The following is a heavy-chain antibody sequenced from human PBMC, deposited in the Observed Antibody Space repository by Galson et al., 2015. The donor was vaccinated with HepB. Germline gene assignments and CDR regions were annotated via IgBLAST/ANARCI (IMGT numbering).Heavy chain of an antibody. Sequence: SLRLSCAASGFTFSSYAMHWVRQAPGKGLEWVAVISYDGSNKYYADSVKGRFTISRDNSKNTLYLQMNSLRAEDTAVYYCARESYSSSWGLFDYWGQGTLVTVSS. D-gene: IGHD6-13*01. V-gene: IGHV3-30*04. CDR1: GFTFSSYA. CDR3: ARESYSSSWGLFDY. CDR2: ISYDGSNK. J-gene: IGHJ4*02.